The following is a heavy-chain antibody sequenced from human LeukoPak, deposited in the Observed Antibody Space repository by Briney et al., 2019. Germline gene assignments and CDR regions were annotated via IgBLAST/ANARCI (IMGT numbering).Heavy chain of an antibody. CDR1: GGSISSYF. V-gene: IGHV4-4*07. D-gene: IGHD1-26*01. Sequence: MSSETPSLTCTVSGGSISSYFWGWIRQPARKGLEWIGRIYTSGSTDYNPSLKSRVTLSVDTSKNQFSLKLSSVTAADTAVYYCARGASGNYHYFDYWGQGTLVTVSS. CDR2: IYTSGST. CDR3: ARGASGNYHYFDY. J-gene: IGHJ4*02.